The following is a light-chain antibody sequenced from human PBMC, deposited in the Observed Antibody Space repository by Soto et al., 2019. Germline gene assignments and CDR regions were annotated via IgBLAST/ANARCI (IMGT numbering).Light chain of an antibody. CDR3: QQYGSAHVT. J-gene: IGKJ1*01. CDR2: GAS. CDR1: QSVSSSY. Sequence: EIVLTQSPGTLSLSPGERATLSCRASQSVSSSYLAWYQQKPGQAPRPLIYGASSRATGIPIRFSGSGSGTNYTLTISRLEREDFAGYYCQQYGSAHVTFGQGTKVEIK. V-gene: IGKV3-20*01.